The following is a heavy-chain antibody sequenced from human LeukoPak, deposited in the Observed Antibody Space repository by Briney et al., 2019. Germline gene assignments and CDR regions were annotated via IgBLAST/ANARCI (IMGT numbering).Heavy chain of an antibody. V-gene: IGHV3-73*01. CDR3: TRHMTYYGSGSLFED. J-gene: IGHJ4*02. CDR2: IRSKANSYAT. Sequence: GGSLRLSCAASGFTFSGSAMHWVRQASGKGLEWVGRIRSKANSYATAYAASVKGRFTISRDDSKNMAYLQMNSLKTEDTAVYYCTRHMTYYGSGSLFEDWGQGTLVTVSS. D-gene: IGHD3-10*01. CDR1: GFTFSGSA.